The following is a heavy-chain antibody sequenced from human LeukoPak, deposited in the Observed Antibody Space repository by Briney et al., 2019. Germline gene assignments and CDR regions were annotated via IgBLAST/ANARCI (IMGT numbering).Heavy chain of an antibody. V-gene: IGHV4-39*01. CDR2: IYYSGST. CDR3: ARQPVDFWSGYPYSYYFDY. D-gene: IGHD3-3*01. CDR1: GGSISSSSYY. J-gene: IGHJ4*02. Sequence: SETLSLTCTVSGGSISSSSYYWGWIRQPPGKGLEWIGSIYYSGSTYYNPSLKSRVTISVDTSKNQFSLKLSSVTAADTAVYYCARQPVDFWSGYPYSYYFDYWGQGTLVTVSS.